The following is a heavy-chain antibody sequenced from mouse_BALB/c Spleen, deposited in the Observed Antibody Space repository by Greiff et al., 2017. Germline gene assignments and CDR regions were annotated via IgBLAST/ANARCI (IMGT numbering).Heavy chain of an antibody. CDR3: ARSGIYYGNYDWFAY. J-gene: IGHJ3*01. D-gene: IGHD2-1*01. CDR1: GYTFTDYW. Sequence: VQLQQPGAELVMPGASVKMSCKASGYTFTDYWMHWVKQRPGQGLEWIGAIDTSDSYTSYNQKFKGKAALTVDESSSTAYMQLSSLTSEDSAVYYCARSGIYYGNYDWFAYWGQGTLVTVSA. V-gene: IGHV1-69*01. CDR2: IDTSDSYT.